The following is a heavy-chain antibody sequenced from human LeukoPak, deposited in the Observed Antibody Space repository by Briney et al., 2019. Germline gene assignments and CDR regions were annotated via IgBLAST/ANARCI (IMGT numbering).Heavy chain of an antibody. CDR3: ASLQGYSYGSGAFDI. D-gene: IGHD5-18*01. CDR2: INPNSGGT. CDR1: GYTFTGYY. V-gene: IGHV1-2*02. Sequence: ASVKVSCKASGYTFTGYYMHWVRQAPGQGLEWMGWINPNSGGTNYAQKFQGRVTMTRDTSISTAYMELSRLRSDDTAVYYCASLQGYSYGSGAFDIWGQGIMVTVSS. J-gene: IGHJ3*02.